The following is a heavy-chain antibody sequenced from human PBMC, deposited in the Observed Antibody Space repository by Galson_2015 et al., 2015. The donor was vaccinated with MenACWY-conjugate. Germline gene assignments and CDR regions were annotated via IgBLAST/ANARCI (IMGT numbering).Heavy chain of an antibody. Sequence: SMRLSCEAYGFTFSSYSMNWVRQAPGKGLEWVSSISSSSSYIYYADSVKGRFTISRDNAKNSLYLQMNSLRAEDTAVYYCARDHYDSSGYSDWFDPWGQGTPVTFSS. J-gene: IGHJ5*02. CDR1: GFTFSSYS. V-gene: IGHV3-21*01. D-gene: IGHD3-22*01. CDR3: ARDHYDSSGYSDWFDP. CDR2: ISSSSSYI.